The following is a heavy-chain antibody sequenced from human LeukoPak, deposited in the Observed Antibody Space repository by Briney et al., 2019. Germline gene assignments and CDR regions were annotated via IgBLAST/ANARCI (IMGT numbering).Heavy chain of an antibody. D-gene: IGHD6-13*01. J-gene: IGHJ5*02. Sequence: PGGSLRLSCAASGFTFSSYAMSWVRQAPGKGLEWVSAISGSGGSTYYADSVKGRFTISRDNSKNTLYLQMNSLRAEDTAVYYCAKDLLRIAAAGGDWFDPWGQGTLVTVSS. CDR2: ISGSGGST. CDR3: AKDLLRIAAAGGDWFDP. CDR1: GFTFSSYA. V-gene: IGHV3-23*01.